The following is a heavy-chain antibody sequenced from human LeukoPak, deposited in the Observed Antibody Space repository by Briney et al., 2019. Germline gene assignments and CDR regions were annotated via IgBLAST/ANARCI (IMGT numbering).Heavy chain of an antibody. V-gene: IGHV3-23*01. CDR1: GFTFSNYA. CDR2: ICGSGSCT. Sequence: GGSLRLSCAASGFTFSNYALGWVRQAPGKGLEWVSTICGSGSCTYYADSVKGRFTISRDNSRNTLSLQMNSLRVEDAALYYCSKHDLSGNYFGHWGQGILVTVSS. J-gene: IGHJ4*01. D-gene: IGHD3-10*01. CDR3: SKHDLSGNYFGH.